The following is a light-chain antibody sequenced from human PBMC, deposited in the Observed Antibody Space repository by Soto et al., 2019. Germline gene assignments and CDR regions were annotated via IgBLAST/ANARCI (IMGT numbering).Light chain of an antibody. Sequence: QSVLTQPASVSGSPGQSITISCTGTXSDVGLYDYVSWYQQHPGKAPQLMIYAVSNRPSGVSNRFSASKSGNTASLFISGLQAEDEADYYCSSYTSDSSYVFGSGTKVTIL. V-gene: IGLV2-14*01. CDR3: SSYTSDSSYV. J-gene: IGLJ1*01. CDR1: XSDVGLYDY. CDR2: AVS.